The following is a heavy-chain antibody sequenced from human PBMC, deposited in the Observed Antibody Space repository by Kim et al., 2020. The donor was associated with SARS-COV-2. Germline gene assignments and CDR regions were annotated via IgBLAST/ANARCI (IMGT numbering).Heavy chain of an antibody. Sequence: GGSLRLSCEASGFTFSNYAMTWVRQAPGKGLEWVSSISNSGGSKYYADSVKGRFTVSRDNSKNTLYLQMNNLRAGDTAVYCCAKLVSLAAVADIADYWGQGTLVTVSS. CDR2: ISNSGGSK. V-gene: IGHV3-23*01. J-gene: IGHJ4*02. CDR1: GFTFSNYA. CDR3: AKLVSLAAVADIADY. D-gene: IGHD6-19*01.